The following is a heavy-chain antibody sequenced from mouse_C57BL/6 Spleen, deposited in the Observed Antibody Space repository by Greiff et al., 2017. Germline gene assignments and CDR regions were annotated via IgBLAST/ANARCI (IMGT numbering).Heavy chain of an antibody. V-gene: IGHV1-69*01. CDR3: ARRIRSYFDY. J-gene: IGHJ2*01. CDR1: GYTFTSYW. CDR2: IDPSDSYT. Sequence: VQLQQSGAELVMPGASVKLSCKASGYTFTSYWMHWVKQRPGQGLEWIGEIDPSDSYTNYNQKFKGKSTLTVDKSSSTAYMQLSSLTSEDSAVYYCARRIRSYFDYWGQGTTLTVSS.